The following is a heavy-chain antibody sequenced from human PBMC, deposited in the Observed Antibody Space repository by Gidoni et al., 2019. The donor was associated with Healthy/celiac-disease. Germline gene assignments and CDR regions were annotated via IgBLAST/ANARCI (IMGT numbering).Heavy chain of an antibody. CDR1: GYPFTGYY. CDR3: AREDGSGSYYKGVNWFDP. Sequence: QVQLVQSGAEVKKPGASGKVSCKASGYPFTGYYMHWVRQAPGQGLEWMGWINPNSGGTNYAQKFQGKVTMTRDTSISTAYMELSRLRSDDTAVYYCAREDGSGSYYKGVNWFDPWGQGTLVTVSX. J-gene: IGHJ5*02. V-gene: IGHV1-2*02. D-gene: IGHD3-10*01. CDR2: INPNSGGT.